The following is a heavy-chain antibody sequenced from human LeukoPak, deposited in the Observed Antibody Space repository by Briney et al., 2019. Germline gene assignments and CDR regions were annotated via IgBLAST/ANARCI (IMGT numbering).Heavy chain of an antibody. D-gene: IGHD6-13*01. Sequence: ASVKVSCKASGYTFTGYYMHWVRQAPGQGLEWMGWINPNSGGTNYAQKFQGRVTMTRDTSISTAYMEPSRLRSDDTAVYYCASPYSSSWYSYFQHWGQGTLVTVSS. CDR1: GYTFTGYY. V-gene: IGHV1-2*02. CDR3: ASPYSSSWYSYFQH. J-gene: IGHJ1*01. CDR2: INPNSGGT.